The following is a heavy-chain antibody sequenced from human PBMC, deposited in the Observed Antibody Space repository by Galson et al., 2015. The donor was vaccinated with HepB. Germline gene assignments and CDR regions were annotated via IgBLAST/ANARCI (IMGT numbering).Heavy chain of an antibody. D-gene: IGHD3-3*01. CDR2: IKQDGSEK. CDR1: GFTFSTYW. Sequence: SLRLSCAASGFTFSTYWMTWVRQAPGKGLEWVANIKQDGSEKYYVDSVKGRFTISRDNAKNSLYLQMNSLRAEDTAVYYCARWVMAWSGDPYYYGMDVWGQGTTVTVSS. CDR3: ARWVMAWSGDPYYYGMDV. V-gene: IGHV3-7*03. J-gene: IGHJ6*02.